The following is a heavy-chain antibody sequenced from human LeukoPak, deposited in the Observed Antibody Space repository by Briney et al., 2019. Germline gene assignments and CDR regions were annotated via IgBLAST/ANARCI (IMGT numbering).Heavy chain of an antibody. CDR2: IYTSGST. J-gene: IGHJ3*02. CDR3: ARRVEHDAFDI. D-gene: IGHD1/OR15-1a*01. V-gene: IGHV4-4*09. CDR1: GGSISSYY. Sequence: SETLSLTCTVSGGSISSYYWSWIRQPPGKGLEWIGYIYTSGSTNYNPSLKSRVTISVDTSKNQFSLKLSSVTAADTAVYYYARRVEHDAFDIWGQGTMVTVSS.